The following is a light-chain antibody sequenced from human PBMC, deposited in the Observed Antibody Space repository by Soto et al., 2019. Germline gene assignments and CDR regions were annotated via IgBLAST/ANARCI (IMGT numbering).Light chain of an antibody. Sequence: AIQLTQSPSSLSASVGDSVTITCRATQDISNTLAWYQHKPGRGPTVLIFDASTLESGVPSRFTGSGSGTHFTLTISSLQPEDFATYICQQCKGYPITFGHGTRVEV. J-gene: IGKJ5*01. CDR1: QDISNT. V-gene: IGKV1-13*02. CDR3: QQCKGYPIT. CDR2: DAS.